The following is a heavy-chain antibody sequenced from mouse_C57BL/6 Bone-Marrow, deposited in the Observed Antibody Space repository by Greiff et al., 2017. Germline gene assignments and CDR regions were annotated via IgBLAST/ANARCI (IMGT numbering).Heavy chain of an antibody. CDR2: IDPNSGGT. CDR1: GYTFTSYW. Sequence: VQLQQPGAELVKPGASVKLSCKASGYTFTSYWMHWVKQRPGRGLEWIGRIDPNSGGTKYNEKFKSKATLTVDKPSSTAYMQLSSLTSEDSAIYYCARGATATVVPYYFDYWGQGTTLTVSS. V-gene: IGHV1-62-3*01. D-gene: IGHD1-1*01. J-gene: IGHJ2*01. CDR3: ARGATATVVPYYFDY.